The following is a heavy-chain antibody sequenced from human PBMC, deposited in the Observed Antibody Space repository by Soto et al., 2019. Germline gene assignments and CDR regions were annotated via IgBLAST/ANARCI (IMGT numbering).Heavy chain of an antibody. V-gene: IGHV4-34*01. CDR2: ISQSGNT. CDR3: ARATKLSGSSQTRPDF. Sequence: LSLTCSIYSGSFSGYYWSWIRQPPGKVLEWIGEISQSGNTNYSPSLKSRVSISIDTSKKQFSLNLASVSAADTAVYYCARATKLSGSSQTRPDFWGQGTLVTDSS. D-gene: IGHD6-6*01. J-gene: IGHJ4*02. CDR1: SGSFSGYY.